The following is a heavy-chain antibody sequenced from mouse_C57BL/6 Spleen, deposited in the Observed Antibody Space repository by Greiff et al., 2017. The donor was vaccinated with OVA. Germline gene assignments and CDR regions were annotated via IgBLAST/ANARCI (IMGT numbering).Heavy chain of an antibody. Sequence: VQLQQSGPELVKPGASVKLSCKASGYTFTSYDINWVKQRPGQGLEWIGWIYPRDGSTKYNDKFKGKATLTVDTSSSTAYMELHSLTSEDSAVYFCARGADYYGSSYDWYFDVWGTGTTVTVSS. CDR2: IYPRDGST. CDR1: GYTFTSYD. J-gene: IGHJ1*03. CDR3: ARGADYYGSSYDWYFDV. D-gene: IGHD1-1*01. V-gene: IGHV1-85*01.